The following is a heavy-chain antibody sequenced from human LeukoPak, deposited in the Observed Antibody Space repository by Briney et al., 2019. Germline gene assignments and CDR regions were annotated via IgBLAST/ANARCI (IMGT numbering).Heavy chain of an antibody. CDR2: IYYSGST. Sequence: PSETLSLTCTVSGGSISSGDYYWSWIRQPPGKGLEWIGYIYYSGSTYYNPSLKSRVTISVDTSKNQFSLKLSSVTAADTAVYYCARGEVVPAAIGYYYYYMGVWGKGTTVTVSS. CDR3: ARGEVVPAAIGYYYYYMGV. V-gene: IGHV4-30-4*08. CDR1: GGSISSGDYY. D-gene: IGHD2-2*02. J-gene: IGHJ6*03.